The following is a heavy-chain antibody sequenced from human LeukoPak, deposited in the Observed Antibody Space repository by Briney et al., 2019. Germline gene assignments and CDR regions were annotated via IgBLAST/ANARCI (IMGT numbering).Heavy chain of an antibody. CDR3: ARSDSSGYPNDY. CDR1: GGSISSYY. CDR2: IYYSGST. J-gene: IGHJ4*02. D-gene: IGHD3-22*01. Sequence: KPSETLSLTCTVSGGSISSYYWSWIRQPPGKGLEWIGYIYYSGSTNYNPSLKSRVTISVDTSKNQFSLKLSSLTAADTAVYYCARSDSSGYPNDYWGQGTLVTVFS. V-gene: IGHV4-59*08.